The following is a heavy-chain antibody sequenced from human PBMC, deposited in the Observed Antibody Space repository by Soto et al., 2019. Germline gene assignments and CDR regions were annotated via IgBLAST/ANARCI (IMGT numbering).Heavy chain of an antibody. Sequence: QVQLQESGPGLVKPSETLSLTCTVSGGSVSSGNYYWSWIRQPPGEGLEWIGYFYYTGSSNYNPSLTSGVTISIDASKNQFSLRLSSVTAADTAVYYCARSMFYSDGSNYSPFDYWGQGTLVTVSS. CDR2: FYYTGSS. V-gene: IGHV4-61*01. CDR1: GGSVSSGNYY. CDR3: ARSMFYSDGSNYSPFDY. J-gene: IGHJ4*02. D-gene: IGHD3-22*01.